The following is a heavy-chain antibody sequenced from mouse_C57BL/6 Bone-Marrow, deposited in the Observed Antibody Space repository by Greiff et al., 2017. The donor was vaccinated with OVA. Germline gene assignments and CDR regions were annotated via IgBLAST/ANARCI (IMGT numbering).Heavy chain of an antibody. V-gene: IGHV1-53*01. CDR1: GYTFTSYW. CDR2: INPSNGGT. D-gene: IGHD2-1*01. Sequence: QVQLQQPGTALVKPGASVTLSCKASGYTFTSYWMHWVKQRPGQGLEWIGNINPSNGGTNYNEKFKSKATLTVDNSSSTAYMQRSSLTSEDSAVYYCARGNYLYYFDYWGQGTTLTVSS. CDR3: ARGNYLYYFDY. J-gene: IGHJ2*01.